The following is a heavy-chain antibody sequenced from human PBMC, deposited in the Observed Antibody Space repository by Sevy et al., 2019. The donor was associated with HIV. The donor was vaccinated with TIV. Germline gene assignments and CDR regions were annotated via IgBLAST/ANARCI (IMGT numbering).Heavy chain of an antibody. CDR2: IYYSGST. CDR3: ARRTYYDSSGPSWFDP. CDR1: GGSISSYY. V-gene: IGHV4-59*01. D-gene: IGHD3-22*01. J-gene: IGHJ5*02. Sequence: SETLSLTCTVSGGSISSYYWSWIRQPPGKGLEWIGYIYYSGSTNYNPTLKSRVTISVDTSKNQFSLKLSSVTAADTAVDYCARRTYYDSSGPSWFDPWGQGTLVTVSS.